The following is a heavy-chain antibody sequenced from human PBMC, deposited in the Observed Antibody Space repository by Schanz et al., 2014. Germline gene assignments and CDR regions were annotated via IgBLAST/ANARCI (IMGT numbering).Heavy chain of an antibody. CDR3: ARDGDRFYHNYYMDV. V-gene: IGHV3-21*01. D-gene: IGHD4-17*01. CDR1: GFTVSSDH. CDR2: ISGRSSHI. J-gene: IGHJ6*03. Sequence: EVQLVESGGGFVQPGGSLGLSCVVSGFTVSSDHMSWVRQAPGKGLEWVSSISGRSSHIYYADSVKGRFTVSRDNARNSLYLHMNTLGAEDTAVYYCARDGDRFYHNYYMDVWGKGTTVTVSS.